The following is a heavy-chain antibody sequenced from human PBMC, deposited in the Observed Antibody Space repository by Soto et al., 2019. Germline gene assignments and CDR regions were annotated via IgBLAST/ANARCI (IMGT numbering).Heavy chain of an antibody. V-gene: IGHV3-30*18. CDR3: AKDRTVRRDYGMDV. CDR1: GFTFSSYG. J-gene: IGHJ6*02. Sequence: QVQLVESGGGVVQPGRSLSLSCAASGFTFSSYGMHWVRQSPGKGLEWVAVISYDGSNKYYADSVKGRCTISRDNSKNNLYLQMNSLRDEDTAVYYCAKDRTVRRDYGMDVWGQGTTVNVSS. D-gene: IGHD3-10*01. CDR2: ISYDGSNK.